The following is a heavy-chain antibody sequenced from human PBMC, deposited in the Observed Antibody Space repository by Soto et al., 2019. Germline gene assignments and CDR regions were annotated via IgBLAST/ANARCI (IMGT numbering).Heavy chain of an antibody. CDR3: EQDGRLSYDMNIDH. CDR2: IISSGGIT. J-gene: IGHJ4*02. Sequence: GGSLRLSCAASGFTFSTYAMSWVRQAPGRGLEWVSSIISSGGITYYADSVKGRFTISRENSKNTVFLQMNSLRAEDTAVYYCEQDGRLSYDMNIDHWGQGTLVTVSS. D-gene: IGHD5-18*01. CDR1: GFTFSTYA. V-gene: IGHV3-23*01.